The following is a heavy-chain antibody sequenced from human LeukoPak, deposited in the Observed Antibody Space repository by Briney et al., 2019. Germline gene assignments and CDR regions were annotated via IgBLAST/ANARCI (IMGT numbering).Heavy chain of an antibody. Sequence: PSQTLSLTCTVSGGSISSYYWSWIRQPPGKGLEWIGYIYYSGSTNYNPSLKSRVTISVDTSKNQFSLKLSSVTAADTAVYYCARRARSTGGSYYLKGGFDPWGQGTLVTVSS. V-gene: IGHV4-59*12. CDR1: GGSISSYY. CDR3: ARRARSTGGSYYLKGGFDP. CDR2: IYYSGST. J-gene: IGHJ5*02. D-gene: IGHD1-26*01.